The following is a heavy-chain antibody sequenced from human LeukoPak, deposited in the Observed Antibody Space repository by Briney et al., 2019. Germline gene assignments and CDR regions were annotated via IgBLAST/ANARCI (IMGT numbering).Heavy chain of an antibody. V-gene: IGHV1-69*04. D-gene: IGHD6-13*01. CDR3: ARVAAAGKNNWFDP. CDR2: IIPILGIA. J-gene: IGHJ5*02. CDR1: GGTFSSYA. Sequence: ASVKVSCKAPGGTFSSYAISWVRQAPGQGLEWMGRIIPILGIANYAQKFQGRVTITADKSTSTAYMELSSLRSEDTAVYYCARVAAAGKNNWFDPWGQGTLVTVSS.